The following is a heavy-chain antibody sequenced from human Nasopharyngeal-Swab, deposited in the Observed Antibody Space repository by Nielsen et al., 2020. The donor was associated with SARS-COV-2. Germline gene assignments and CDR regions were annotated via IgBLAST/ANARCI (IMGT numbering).Heavy chain of an antibody. CDR2: INPNSGGT. D-gene: IGHD2-15*01. V-gene: IGHV1-2*02. J-gene: IGHJ6*02. CDR1: GYTLTELS. Sequence: ASVKVSCKVSGYTLTELSMHWVRQAPGKGLEWMGWINPNSGGTNYAQKFQGRVTMTRDTSISTAYMELSRLRSDDTAVYYCATRGEVVVAATGYYYYGMDVWGQGTMVTVSS. CDR3: ATRGEVVVAATGYYYYGMDV.